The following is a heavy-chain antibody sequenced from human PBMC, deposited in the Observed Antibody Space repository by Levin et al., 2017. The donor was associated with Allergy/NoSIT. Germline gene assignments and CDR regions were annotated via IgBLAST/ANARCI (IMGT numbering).Heavy chain of an antibody. V-gene: IGHV3-53*01. D-gene: IGHD3-10*01. CDR3: ARDYYGSGSSWVAFDI. J-gene: IGHJ3*02. CDR1: GFTVSSSY. Sequence: LSLTCAASGFTVSSSYMNWVRLAPGKGLEWVSLLTGGGDTYYADSVKGRFTISRDNFKNTLHLQMNSLRVEDTAVYYCARDYYGSGSSWVAFDIWGQGTMVTVSS. CDR2: LTGGGDT.